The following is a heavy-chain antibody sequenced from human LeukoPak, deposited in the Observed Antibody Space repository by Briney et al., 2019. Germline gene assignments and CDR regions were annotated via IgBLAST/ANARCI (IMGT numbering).Heavy chain of an antibody. D-gene: IGHD2-15*01. J-gene: IGHJ4*02. CDR1: GGTFSSYA. V-gene: IGHV1-69*13. Sequence: SVKASCKASGGTFSSYAISWVRQAPGQGLEWMGGIIPIFGTANYAQKFQGRVTITADESTSTAYMELSSLRSEDTAVYYCARDDCSGGSCQFDYWGQGTLVTVSS. CDR2: IIPIFGTA. CDR3: ARDDCSGGSCQFDY.